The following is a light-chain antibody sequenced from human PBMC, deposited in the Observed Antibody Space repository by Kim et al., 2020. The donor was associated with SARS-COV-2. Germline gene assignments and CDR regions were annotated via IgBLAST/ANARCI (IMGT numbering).Light chain of an antibody. CDR3: QQYYSAPYT. CDR2: AAS. V-gene: IGKV1-27*01. J-gene: IGKJ2*01. CDR1: QGISNY. Sequence: DIHMTQSPSSLSASVGDRVTITCRASQGISNYLAWYQQKPGNAPKFMIHAASTLQSGVPSRFSGSGSGTDFTLSISSLQPEDVATYYCQQYYSAPYTFGQGTKLEIK.